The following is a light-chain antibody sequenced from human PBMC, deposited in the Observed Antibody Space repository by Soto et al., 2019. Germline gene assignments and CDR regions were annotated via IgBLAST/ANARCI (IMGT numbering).Light chain of an antibody. CDR3: CSYAGSSSYV. V-gene: IGLV2-23*01. CDR1: SSDFGSYNL. J-gene: IGLJ1*01. CDR2: EGS. Sequence: QSVLTQPASVSGSPGQSITISCTGTSSDFGSYNLVSWYQQHPGKAPKLMIYEGSKRPSGVSNRFPGSKSGNTASLTISGLQAEDEADYYCCSYAGSSSYVFGTGTKVTVL.